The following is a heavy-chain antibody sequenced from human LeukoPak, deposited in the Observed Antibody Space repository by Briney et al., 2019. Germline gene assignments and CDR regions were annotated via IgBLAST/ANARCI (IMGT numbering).Heavy chain of an antibody. CDR3: AKLSGVWGSKDRRYFEY. J-gene: IGHJ4*02. CDR1: GFTFSSYA. Sequence: PGGSLRLSCAVSGFTFSSYAMTWVRQAPGKGLEWVSGIGIGGGTYHADSVKGRFTISRDNSKNILYLQMNSLRAEDTAVYYCAKLSGVWGSKDRRYFEYWGQGTLVTVSS. D-gene: IGHD3-16*01. V-gene: IGHV3-23*01. CDR2: IGIGGGT.